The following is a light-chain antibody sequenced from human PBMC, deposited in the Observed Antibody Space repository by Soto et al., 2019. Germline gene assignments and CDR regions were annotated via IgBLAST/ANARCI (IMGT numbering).Light chain of an antibody. Sequence: EIVLTQSPGTLSLSPGERATLSCRASQSVSSNLAWYQQKPGQAPRLLIYGASTRATGIPARFSGSGSGTEFTLTISSLQSEDFAVCYCQQYNNWPPTFGQGTKVDIK. V-gene: IGKV3-15*01. CDR3: QQYNNWPPT. J-gene: IGKJ1*01. CDR1: QSVSSN. CDR2: GAS.